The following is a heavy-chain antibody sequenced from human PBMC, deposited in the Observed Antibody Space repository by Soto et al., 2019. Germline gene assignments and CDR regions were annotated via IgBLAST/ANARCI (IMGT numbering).Heavy chain of an antibody. D-gene: IGHD6-6*01. CDR3: ARTTYSSSSGVDY. CDR1: GGSISSGGYY. V-gene: IGHV4-31*03. Sequence: NPSETLSLTCTVSGGSISSGGYYWSWIRQHPGKGLEWIGYIYYSGSTYYNPSLKSRVTISVDTSKNQFSLKLSSVTAADTAVYYCARTTYSSSSGVDYWGQGTLVTVSS. J-gene: IGHJ4*02. CDR2: IYYSGST.